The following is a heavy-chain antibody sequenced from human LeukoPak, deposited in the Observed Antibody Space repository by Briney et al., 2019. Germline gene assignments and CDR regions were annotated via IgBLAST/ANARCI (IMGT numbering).Heavy chain of an antibody. J-gene: IGHJ4*02. Sequence: GGSLRLSCAASGFTFSSYAMSWVRQAPGEGVEWVSAISGSRGSTYYADSVKGRFTISRDNSKNTLYLQMNSLSAEDTAVYYCAKAIIAARLDYFDYWGQGTLVTVSS. CDR1: GFTFSSYA. D-gene: IGHD6-6*01. V-gene: IGHV3-23*01. CDR2: ISGSRGST. CDR3: AKAIIAARLDYFDY.